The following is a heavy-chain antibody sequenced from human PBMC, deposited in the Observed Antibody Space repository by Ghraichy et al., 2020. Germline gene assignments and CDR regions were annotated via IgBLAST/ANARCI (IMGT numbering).Heavy chain of an antibody. Sequence: GESLNISCAASGFTFSSYSINWVRQAQGKGLEWVSYNDCSCTNIYYADSVKGRFTISRDNAKNSLYLQMNSLIDEDTAVYYCAKDSRWSVDYWGQGTLVTFPA. CDR1: GFTFSSYS. CDR3: AKDSRWSVDY. D-gene: IGHD2-15*01. V-gene: IGHV3-48*02. CDR2: NDCSCTNI. J-gene: IGHJ4*02.